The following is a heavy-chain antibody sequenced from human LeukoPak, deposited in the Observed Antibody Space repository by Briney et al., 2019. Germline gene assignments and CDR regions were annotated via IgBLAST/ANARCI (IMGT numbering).Heavy chain of an antibody. CDR2: INTNTGNP. D-gene: IGHD2-21*01. J-gene: IGHJ6*03. Sequence: ASVKVSCKASGYTFTSYAMNWVRQAPGQGLEWMGWINTNTGNPTYAQGFTGRFVFSLDTSVSTAYLQISSLKAEDTAVYYCASGSSIGNLDYYYMDVWGKGTTVTVSS. CDR1: GYTFTSYA. V-gene: IGHV7-4-1*02. CDR3: ASGSSIGNLDYYYMDV.